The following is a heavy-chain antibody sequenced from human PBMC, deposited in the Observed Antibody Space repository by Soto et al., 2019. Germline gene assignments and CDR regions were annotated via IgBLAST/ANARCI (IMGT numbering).Heavy chain of an antibody. CDR1: GFRFSSYC. CDR2: IGGSGVST. J-gene: IGHJ4*02. D-gene: IGHD1-1*01. Sequence: PGGSLRLSCAASGFRFSSYCMNWVRQAPGKGLEWVSAIGGSGVSTYYADSVKGRFIISRDNSKNTLYLQMNSLRAEDTAVYSCAKDRRLLILYHFDSWGQGTLVTVSS. CDR3: AKDRRLLILYHFDS. V-gene: IGHV3-23*01.